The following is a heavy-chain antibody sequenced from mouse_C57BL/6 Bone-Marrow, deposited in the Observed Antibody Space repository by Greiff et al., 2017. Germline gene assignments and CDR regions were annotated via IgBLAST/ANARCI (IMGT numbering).Heavy chain of an antibody. Sequence: LVESGAELVKPGASVKLSCTASGFNIKDYYMHWVKQRTEQGLEWIGRIDPEDGETKYAPKFQGKATITADTSSNTAYLQLSSLTSEDTAVYYCASPPYYGSSYWYFDVWGTGTTVTVSS. CDR3: ASPPYYGSSYWYFDV. V-gene: IGHV14-2*01. CDR1: GFNIKDYY. J-gene: IGHJ1*03. CDR2: IDPEDGET. D-gene: IGHD1-1*01.